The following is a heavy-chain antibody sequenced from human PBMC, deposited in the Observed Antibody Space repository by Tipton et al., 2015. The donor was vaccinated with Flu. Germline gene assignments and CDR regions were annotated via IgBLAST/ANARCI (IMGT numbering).Heavy chain of an antibody. CDR3: ARRDYSNYVSVPKNWFDS. Sequence: GSLRLSCSVSGDSIASDYYWGWIRQPPGKGLEWIANIHHSGTTYFNPSLRSRVSIIRDKSKNQFSLKLSFVAAADTAVYYCARRDYSNYVSVPKNWFDSWGQGILVTVSS. CDR2: IHHSGTT. V-gene: IGHV4-38-2*01. J-gene: IGHJ5*01. D-gene: IGHD4-11*01. CDR1: GDSIASDYY.